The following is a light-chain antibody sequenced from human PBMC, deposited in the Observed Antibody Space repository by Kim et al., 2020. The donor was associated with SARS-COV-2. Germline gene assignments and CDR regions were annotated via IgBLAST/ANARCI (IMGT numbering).Light chain of an antibody. J-gene: IGKJ5*01. CDR3: QQYDKIPGT. CDR1: QDITNY. Sequence: ASVGDRVTINCQASQDITNYLNWYQQKLGRAPKLLIYDASNLETGVPSRFSGSGSGTHFTFTISSLQPEDIATYYCQQYDKIPGTFGQWTRLEIK. CDR2: DAS. V-gene: IGKV1-33*01.